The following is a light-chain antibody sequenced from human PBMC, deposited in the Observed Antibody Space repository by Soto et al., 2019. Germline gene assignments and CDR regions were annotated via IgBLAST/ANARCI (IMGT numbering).Light chain of an antibody. CDR3: QQYDNWLGT. Sequence: EIVMTQSPAILSVSPGERATLSCRASQSVSSNLAWYQQTPGQAPRLLIFDASTRATGIPARFSGSGSGTEFALTISSLQSEDFAVYYCQQYDNWLGTFGQGTKVDIK. V-gene: IGKV3D-15*01. CDR2: DAS. J-gene: IGKJ1*01. CDR1: QSVSSN.